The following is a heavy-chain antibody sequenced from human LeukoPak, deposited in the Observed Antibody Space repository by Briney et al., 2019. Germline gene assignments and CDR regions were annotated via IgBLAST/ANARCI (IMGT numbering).Heavy chain of an antibody. CDR2: IYYSGST. V-gene: IGHV4-59*01. D-gene: IGHD1-14*01. CDR3: ARLTARRDYYYYGMDV. J-gene: IGHJ6*02. Sequence: KTLETLSLTCTVSGDSISGYYWSWIRQPPGKGLEWIGYIYYSGSTNYNPSLKSRVTISVDTSKNQFSLKLSSVTAADTAVYYCARLTARRDYYYYGMDVWGQGTTVTVSS. CDR1: GDSISGYY.